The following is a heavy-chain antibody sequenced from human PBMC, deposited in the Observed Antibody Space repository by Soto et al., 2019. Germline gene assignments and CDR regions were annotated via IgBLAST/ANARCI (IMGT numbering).Heavy chain of an antibody. V-gene: IGHV1-8*01. Sequence: ASVKVSCKASEYTFTSYDINWVRQATGQGLEWMGWMNPNSGNTGYAQKFQGRVTMTRNTSISTAYMELSSLRSEDTAVYYCARGLAYDFWSGPPHPADSGMDVWGQGTTVTVSS. CDR1: EYTFTSYD. CDR2: MNPNSGNT. CDR3: ARGLAYDFWSGPPHPADSGMDV. J-gene: IGHJ6*02. D-gene: IGHD3-3*01.